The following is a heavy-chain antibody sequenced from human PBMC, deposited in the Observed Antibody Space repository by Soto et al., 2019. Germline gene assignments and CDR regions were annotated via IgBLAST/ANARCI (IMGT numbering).Heavy chain of an antibody. CDR1: GGTLSSYA. Sequence: SGKVSGKASGGTLSSYAISWVRQAPEQGLDWMGGIIPIFGTANYAQKFQGRVTITADESTSTAYMELSSLRSEDTAVYYCARDSKPVSTAAVLFDYWGQGTLGTVSS. V-gene: IGHV1-69*13. CDR3: ARDSKPVSTAAVLFDY. CDR2: IIPIFGTA. J-gene: IGHJ4*02. D-gene: IGHD6-13*01.